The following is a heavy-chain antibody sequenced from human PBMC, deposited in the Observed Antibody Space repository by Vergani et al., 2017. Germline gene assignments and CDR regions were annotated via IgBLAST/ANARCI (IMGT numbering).Heavy chain of an antibody. Sequence: QVRLEESGPGLVNPSETLPLTCSVSGYSIGSGFYWAWIRQSPGEGLQWLTSIHNRGKTYHNPSLKSRVSVALDTSKNRCSLNLTSVTATDTAVYYCGSDYPPGGGTTYGWFDPWGRGTLVTVSS. D-gene: IGHD1-7*01. CDR3: GSDYPPGGGTTYGWFDP. V-gene: IGHV4-38-2*02. J-gene: IGHJ5*02. CDR1: GYSIGSGFY. CDR2: IHNRGKT.